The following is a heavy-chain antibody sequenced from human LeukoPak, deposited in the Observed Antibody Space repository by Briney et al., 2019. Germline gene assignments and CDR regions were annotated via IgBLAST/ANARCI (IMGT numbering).Heavy chain of an antibody. D-gene: IGHD6-13*01. CDR1: GVIFSSYS. V-gene: IGHV3-21*01. CDR3: ARFSSSSINY. CDR2: ISSSSSYI. Sequence: PGGSLGLSCAASGVIFSSYSMNWVRQAPGKGLEWVSSISSSSSYIYYADSVKGRFTISRDNAKNSLYLQMNSLRAEDTAVYYCARFSSSSINYWGQGTLVTVSS. J-gene: IGHJ4*02.